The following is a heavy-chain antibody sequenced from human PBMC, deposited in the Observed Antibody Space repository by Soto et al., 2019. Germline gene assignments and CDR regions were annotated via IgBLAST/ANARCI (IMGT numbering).Heavy chain of an antibody. CDR3: ARDVSGFEYFDL. D-gene: IGHD3-9*01. CDR1: GFTFSDYA. V-gene: IGHV3-30-3*01. J-gene: IGHJ4*02. Sequence: QVQLVESGGGVVQPGRSLRLSCAGSGFTFSDYAMHWVRQAPGRGPEWLALISFNGINTYYADSVKGRFTISRDNSKGTLYLQMNTLRGEDTAVYYCARDVSGFEYFDLWGQGTLVTISS. CDR2: ISFNGINT.